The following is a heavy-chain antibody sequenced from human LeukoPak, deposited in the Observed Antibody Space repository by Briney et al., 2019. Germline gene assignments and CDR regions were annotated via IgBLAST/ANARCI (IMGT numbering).Heavy chain of an antibody. Sequence: GASVKVSCKASGYTFTSYGISWVQQAPGQGLEWMGWISAYNGNTNYAQKLQGRVTMTTDTSTSTAYMELRSLRSDDTAVYYCARDGWDYVWGSYRPFDYWGQGTLVTVSS. CDR1: GYTFTSYG. V-gene: IGHV1-18*01. J-gene: IGHJ4*02. CDR2: ISAYNGNT. CDR3: ARDGWDYVWGSYRPFDY. D-gene: IGHD3-16*02.